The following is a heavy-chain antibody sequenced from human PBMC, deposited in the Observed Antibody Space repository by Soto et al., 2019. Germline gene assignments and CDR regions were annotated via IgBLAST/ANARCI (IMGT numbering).Heavy chain of an antibody. CDR3: ARVREGFFRSGRRDNWFDP. V-gene: IGHV4-31*03. CDR1: GGSISSGGYY. D-gene: IGHD3-3*01. J-gene: IGHJ5*02. Sequence: SETLSLTCTVSGGSISSGGYYWSWIRQHPGKGLEWIAYIYYSGSTYYNPPLKSRVSISLDTSKTQFSLKLSSVTAADTAVYYCARVREGFFRSGRRDNWFDPWGQGTLVTVSS. CDR2: IYYSGST.